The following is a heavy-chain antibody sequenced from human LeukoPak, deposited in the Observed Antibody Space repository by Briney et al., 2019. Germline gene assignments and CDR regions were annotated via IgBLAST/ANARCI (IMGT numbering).Heavy chain of an antibody. V-gene: IGHV4-39*01. Sequence: SETLSLTCTVSGGSISSSSYYWGWIRQPPGKGLEWIGSIYYSGSTYYNPSLKSRVTISVDTSKNQFSLKLSSVTAADTAVYYYARLSSWAKFDYWGQGTLVTVSS. CDR2: IYYSGST. CDR3: ARLSSWAKFDY. D-gene: IGHD6-13*01. J-gene: IGHJ4*02. CDR1: GGSISSSSYY.